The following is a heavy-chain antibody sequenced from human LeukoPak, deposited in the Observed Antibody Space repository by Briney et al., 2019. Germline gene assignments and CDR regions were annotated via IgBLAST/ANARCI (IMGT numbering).Heavy chain of an antibody. D-gene: IGHD1-26*01. CDR3: TLIVEKNYFDY. CDR2: IKSKTDGGTT. J-gene: IGHJ4*02. V-gene: IGHV3-15*01. CDR1: GFTFSSHS. Sequence: PGGSLRLSCAASGFTFSSHSMSWVRQAPGKGLEWVGRIKSKTDGGTTDYAAPVKGRFTISRDDSKNTLYLQMNSLKTEDTAVYYCTLIVEKNYFDYWGQGTLVTVSS.